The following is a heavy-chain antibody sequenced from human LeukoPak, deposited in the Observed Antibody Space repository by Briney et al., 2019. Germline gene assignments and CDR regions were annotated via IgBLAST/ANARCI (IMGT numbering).Heavy chain of an antibody. J-gene: IGHJ6*02. CDR3: ARGRGRSGYFGLDV. V-gene: IGHV3-48*03. Sequence: SGRSLILSCAASGFTLSSYEMTWVRQAPGKGLESTSYIGFSDSTIYYADSVKGRFTISRDNAKNSLYLQMNSLRAEDTGTYYCARGRGRSGYFGLDVWGQGTTVTVSS. CDR1: GFTLSSYE. CDR2: IGFSDSTI.